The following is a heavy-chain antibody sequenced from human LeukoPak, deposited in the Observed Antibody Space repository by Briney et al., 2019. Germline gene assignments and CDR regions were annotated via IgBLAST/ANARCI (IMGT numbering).Heavy chain of an antibody. Sequence: VGSLRLSCAASGITLSVYWMSWVRQAPGKGLEWVANIKQDGSEKYYRDSVQGRFTISRDNAKNSLYLQMNSLRAEDTAVYYCARSGSGYFDYWGQGSLVTVSS. CDR3: ARSGSGYFDY. CDR2: IKQDGSEK. J-gene: IGHJ4*02. CDR1: GITLSVYW. V-gene: IGHV3-7*01.